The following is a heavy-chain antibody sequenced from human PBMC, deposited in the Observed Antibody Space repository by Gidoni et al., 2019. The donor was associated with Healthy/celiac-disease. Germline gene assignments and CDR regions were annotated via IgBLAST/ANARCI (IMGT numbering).Heavy chain of an antibody. V-gene: IGHV3-23*01. CDR1: GFTFSSYA. D-gene: IGHD5-12*01. J-gene: IGHJ6*03. CDR3: AKGSVDIVATSAYYYYYMDV. CDR2: ISGSGGST. Sequence: EVQLLESGGGLVQPGGSLRLSCAASGFTFSSYALSWVRQAPGKGLEWVSAISGSGGSTYDADSVKGRFTISRDNSKNTLYLQMNSLRAEDTAVYYCAKGSVDIVATSAYYYYYMDVWGKGTTVTVSS.